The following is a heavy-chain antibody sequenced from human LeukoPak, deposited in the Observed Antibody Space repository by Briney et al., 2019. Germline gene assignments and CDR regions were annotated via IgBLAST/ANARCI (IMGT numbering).Heavy chain of an antibody. CDR1: GFTFDDYG. CDR3: ARGYCSSTSCYREIDD. Sequence: GGSLRLSCAASGFTFDDYGMSWVRQAPGKGLEWVSGINWNGGSTGYADSVKGRFTISRDNAKNSLYLQMNSLRAEDTALYYCARGYCSSTSCYREIDDWGQGTLVTVYS. J-gene: IGHJ4*02. CDR2: INWNGGST. D-gene: IGHD2-2*01. V-gene: IGHV3-20*04.